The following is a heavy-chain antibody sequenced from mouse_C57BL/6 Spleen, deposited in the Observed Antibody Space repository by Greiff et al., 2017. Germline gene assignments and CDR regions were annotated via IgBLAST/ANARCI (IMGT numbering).Heavy chain of an antibody. CDR3: ARRSSLYWYFDV. V-gene: IGHV5-17*01. J-gene: IGHJ1*03. CDR1: GFTFSDYG. CDR2: ISSGSSTI. D-gene: IGHD1-1*01. Sequence: EVKLVESGGGLVKPGGSLKLSCAASGFTFSDYGMHWVRQAPEKGLEWVAYISSGSSTIYYADTVKGRFTISRDNAKNTLFLQMTSLRSEDTAMYYCARRSSLYWYFDVWGTGTTVTVSS.